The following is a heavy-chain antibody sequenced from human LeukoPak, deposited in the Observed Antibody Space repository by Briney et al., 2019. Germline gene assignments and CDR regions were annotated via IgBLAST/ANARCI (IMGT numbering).Heavy chain of an antibody. V-gene: IGHV3-43*01. Sequence: PGGSLRLSCAASGFTFDDYTMHWVRQAPGKGLEWVSLISWDGGSTYYADSVKGRFTISRDNSKNSLYLQMNSLRTEDTALYYCAKDRKFCSGGSCYTDYHYFDYWGQGTLVTVSS. CDR1: GFTFDDYT. D-gene: IGHD2-15*01. CDR3: AKDRKFCSGGSCYTDYHYFDY. CDR2: ISWDGGST. J-gene: IGHJ4*02.